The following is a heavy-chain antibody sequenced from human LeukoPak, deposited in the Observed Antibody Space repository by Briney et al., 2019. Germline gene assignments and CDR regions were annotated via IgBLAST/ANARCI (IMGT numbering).Heavy chain of an antibody. V-gene: IGHV4-38-2*02. CDR2: IYHSGST. Sequence: PSETLSLTCTVSGYSISSDYYWGWIRQPPGKGLEWIGIIYHSGSTYYNPSLQSRVTISVDTSKNQFSLELSSVTAAHTAVCYCARGPRYSSWYAGGSFDIWGQGTMVTVSS. CDR1: GYSISSDYY. CDR3: ARGPRYSSWYAGGSFDI. D-gene: IGHD6-13*01. J-gene: IGHJ3*02.